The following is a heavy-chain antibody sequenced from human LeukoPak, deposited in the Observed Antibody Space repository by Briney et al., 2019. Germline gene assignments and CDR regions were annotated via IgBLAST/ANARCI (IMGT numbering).Heavy chain of an antibody. V-gene: IGHV1-69*01. CDR3: ARFMVRGPSYYYYGMDV. D-gene: IGHD3-10*01. CDR1: GGTFSSYA. J-gene: IGHJ6*02. CDR2: IIPIFGTA. Sequence: SVTVSCKASGGTFSSYAISWVRQAPGQGLEWMGGIIPIFGTANYAQKFQGRVTITADESTSTAYMELSSLRSEDTAVYYCARFMVRGPSYYYYGMDVWGQGTTVTVSS.